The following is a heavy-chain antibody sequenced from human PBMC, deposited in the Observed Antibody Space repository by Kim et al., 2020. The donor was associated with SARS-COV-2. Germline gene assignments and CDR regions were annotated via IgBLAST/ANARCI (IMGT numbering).Heavy chain of an antibody. D-gene: IGHD3-9*01. Sequence: GGSLRLSCAASGFTFSSYSMNWVRQAPGKGLEWVSSISSSSSYIYYADSVKGRFTISRDNAKNSLYLQMNSLRAEDTAVYYCARASGRYFDWLSPGAGMDVWGQGTTVTVSS. CDR3: ARASGRYFDWLSPGAGMDV. V-gene: IGHV3-21*01. J-gene: IGHJ6*02. CDR2: ISSSSSYI. CDR1: GFTFSSYS.